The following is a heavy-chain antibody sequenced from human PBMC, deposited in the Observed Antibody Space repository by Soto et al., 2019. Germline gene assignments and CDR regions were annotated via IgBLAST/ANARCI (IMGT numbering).Heavy chain of an antibody. Sequence: GASVKVSCKASGYTFTSYGISWVRQAPGQGLEWIGWISAYNDNTNYAQKIQGRVTMTTDTSTSTAYMELRSLRSDDTAVYYCARLVFGVVKGDYWGQGTLVTVS. CDR1: GYTFTSYG. CDR2: ISAYNDNT. V-gene: IGHV1-18*01. J-gene: IGHJ4*02. D-gene: IGHD3-3*01. CDR3: ARLVFGVVKGDY.